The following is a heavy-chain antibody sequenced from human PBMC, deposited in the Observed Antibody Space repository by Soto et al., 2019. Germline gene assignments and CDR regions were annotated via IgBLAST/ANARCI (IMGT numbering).Heavy chain of an antibody. V-gene: IGHV4-31*03. CDR3: ARNGRVKDIVVVPAAMSPYYYMDV. CDR1: GSSISSGGYY. J-gene: IGHJ6*03. Sequence: SETLSLTCTVSGSSISSGGYYWSWIRQHPGKGLEWIGYIYYSGSTYYNPSLKSRVTISVETSKNQFSLKLSSVTAADTAVYYCARNGRVKDIVVVPAAMSPYYYMDVWGKGTTVTVS. CDR2: IYYSGST. D-gene: IGHD2-2*01.